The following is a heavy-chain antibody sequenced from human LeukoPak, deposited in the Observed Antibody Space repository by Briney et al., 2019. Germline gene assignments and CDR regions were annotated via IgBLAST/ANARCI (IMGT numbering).Heavy chain of an antibody. V-gene: IGHV3-30*03. CDR1: GFTFSSYG. Sequence: PGGSLRLSCTASGFTFSSYGIHWVRQAPGEGLEWVAVISYDGSSKYYADSVKGRFTISRDNSKNTLHLQMNSLRAEDTAVYYCARVSLVEYSSRSGHYWGQGTLVTVSS. CDR3: ARVSLVEYSSRSGHY. J-gene: IGHJ4*02. CDR2: ISYDGSSK. D-gene: IGHD6-13*01.